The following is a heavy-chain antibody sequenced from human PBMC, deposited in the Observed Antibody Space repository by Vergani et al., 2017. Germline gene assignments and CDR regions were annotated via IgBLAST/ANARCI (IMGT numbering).Heavy chain of an antibody. CDR1: GFTFSSYG. CDR2: IRYDGSNK. CDR3: AKTMTTVTTYDYYGMDV. J-gene: IGHJ6*02. D-gene: IGHD4-17*01. V-gene: IGHV3-30*02. Sequence: QVQLVESGGGVVQPGGSLRLSCAASGFTFSSYGMHWVRQAPGKGLEWVAFIRYDGSNKYYADSVKGRFTISRDNSKNTLYLQMNSLRAEDTAVYYCAKTMTTVTTYDYYGMDVWGQGP.